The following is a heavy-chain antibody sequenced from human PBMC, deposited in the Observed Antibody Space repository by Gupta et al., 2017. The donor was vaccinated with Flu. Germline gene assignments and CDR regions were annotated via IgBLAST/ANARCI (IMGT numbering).Heavy chain of an antibody. CDR2: IYYSGST. V-gene: IGHV4-31*03. CDR1: GGSISSGCYY. CDR3: ARVLGGIAVAGTFDY. Sequence: QVQLQESGPGLVMPSQTLSLTCTVSGGSISSGCYYLSWIRQHPGKGLEWIGYIYYSGSTYYNPSLKSRVTISVDTSKNQFSLKLSSVTAADTAVYYCARVLGGIAVAGTFDYWGQGTLVTVSS. J-gene: IGHJ4*02. D-gene: IGHD6-19*01.